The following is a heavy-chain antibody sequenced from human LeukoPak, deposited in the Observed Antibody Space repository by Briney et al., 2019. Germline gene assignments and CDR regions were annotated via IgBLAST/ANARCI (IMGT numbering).Heavy chain of an antibody. CDR3: ARIHSNYPFDI. D-gene: IGHD4-11*01. CDR2: ISSSSSYI. Sequence: PGGSLRLSCAASGFTFSSYSMNWVRQAPGKGLEWVSSISSSSSYIYYADSVKGRFTISRDNAKNSLYLQMNSLRAEDTAVYYCARIHSNYPFDIWGQGTMAAVSS. V-gene: IGHV3-21*01. J-gene: IGHJ3*02. CDR1: GFTFSSYS.